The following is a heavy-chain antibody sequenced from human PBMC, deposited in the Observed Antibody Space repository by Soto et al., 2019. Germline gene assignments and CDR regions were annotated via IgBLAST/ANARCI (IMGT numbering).Heavy chain of an antibody. V-gene: IGHV1-2*02. Sequence: ASVTVSSKASGYTFTGYYMHWVRQAPGQGLEWMGWINPNSGGTNYAQKFQGRVTMTRDTSISTAYMELSRLRSDDTAVDYCARDRARGAHGMDVWGQGTTVTVSS. D-gene: IGHD1-26*01. CDR2: INPNSGGT. J-gene: IGHJ6*02. CDR1: GYTFTGYY. CDR3: ARDRARGAHGMDV.